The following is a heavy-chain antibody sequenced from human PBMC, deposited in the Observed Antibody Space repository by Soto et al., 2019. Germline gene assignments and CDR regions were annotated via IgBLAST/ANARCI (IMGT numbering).Heavy chain of an antibody. V-gene: IGHV3-23*01. D-gene: IGHD3-10*01. CDR2: ISGSGGST. CDR3: AKDPLYDGSGGQDAFDI. J-gene: IGHJ3*02. CDR1: GFTFSSYA. Sequence: EVQLLESGGGLVQPGGSLRLSCAASGFTFSSYAMSWVRQARGKGLEWVSAISGSGGSTYYADSVKGRFTITSDNSKNTLYLQMNSLRAEDTAVYYCAKDPLYDGSGGQDAFDIWGQGTMVTVSS.